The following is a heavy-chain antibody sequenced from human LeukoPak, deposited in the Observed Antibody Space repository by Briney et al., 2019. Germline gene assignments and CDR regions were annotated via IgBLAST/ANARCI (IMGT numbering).Heavy chain of an antibody. CDR2: IKSKTDGGTT. CDR1: GFTFSNAW. CDR3: TTDPAIVVVPAALSFGRNYYMDV. Sequence: GGSLRLSCAASGFTFSNAWMSWVRQAPGKGLEWVGRIKSKTDGGTTDYAAPVKGRFTISRDDSKNTLYLQMNSLKTEDTAVYYCTTDPAIVVVPAALSFGRNYYMDVWGKGTTVTVSS. D-gene: IGHD2-2*01. J-gene: IGHJ6*03. V-gene: IGHV3-15*01.